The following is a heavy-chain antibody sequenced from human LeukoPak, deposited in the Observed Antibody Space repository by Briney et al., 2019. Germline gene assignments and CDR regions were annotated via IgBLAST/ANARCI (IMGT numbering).Heavy chain of an antibody. CDR1: GFTFTTYG. D-gene: IGHD6-13*01. CDR3: ARDHSSSGQLFDY. Sequence: ASVKVSCKASGFTFTTYGFSWVHQAPGQGLEWLGWISAYNGNTNYAQKLQGRVTMTTDTSTSTAYMELRSLRSDDTAVYYCARDHSSSGQLFDYWGQGTLVTVSS. CDR2: ISAYNGNT. V-gene: IGHV1-18*01. J-gene: IGHJ4*02.